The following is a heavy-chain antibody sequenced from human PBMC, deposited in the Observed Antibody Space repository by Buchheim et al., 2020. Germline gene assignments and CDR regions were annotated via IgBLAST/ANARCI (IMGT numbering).Heavy chain of an antibody. Sequence: QVQLVQSGAEVKKPGSSVKVSCKASGGTFSSYAISWVRQAPGQGLEWMGRIIPILGIANYAQKFQGRVTITADKSTSTAYMELSSLRSEDTAVYYCARESTYYDYVWGSKPPSYWGQGTL. J-gene: IGHJ4*02. CDR3: ARESTYYDYVWGSKPPSY. V-gene: IGHV1-69*04. CDR1: GGTFSSYA. CDR2: IIPILGIA. D-gene: IGHD3-16*01.